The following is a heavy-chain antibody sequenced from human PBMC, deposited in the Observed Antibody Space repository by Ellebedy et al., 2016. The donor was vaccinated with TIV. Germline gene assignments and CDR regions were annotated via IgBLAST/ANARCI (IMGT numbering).Heavy chain of an antibody. CDR3: ARGYNWNDVGVDY. Sequence: GGSLRLSXAASGFTFSSYWMHWVRQAPGKGLVWVSRINSDGSSTSYADSVKGRFTISRDNAKNTLYLQMNSLRAEDTAVYYCARGYNWNDVGVDYWGQGTLVTVSS. CDR2: INSDGSST. J-gene: IGHJ4*02. V-gene: IGHV3-74*01. D-gene: IGHD1-20*01. CDR1: GFTFSSYW.